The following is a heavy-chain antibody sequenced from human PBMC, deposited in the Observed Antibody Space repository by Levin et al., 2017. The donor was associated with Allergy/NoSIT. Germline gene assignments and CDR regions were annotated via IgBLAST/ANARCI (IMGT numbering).Heavy chain of an antibody. D-gene: IGHD3-16*01. V-gene: IGHV5-51*01. CDR3: ARHPRGGGAHYYYAMDV. J-gene: IGHJ6*02. CDR2: IYPADSDK. Sequence: GGSLRLSCKGSGYTFDTQWIVWVRQMPGKGLEWMGVIYPADSDKTYSPSFEGQVTISVDKSISTAYLEWSSLKASDSAMYYCARHPRGGGAHYYYAMDVWGQGTTVTVSS. CDR1: GYTFDTQW.